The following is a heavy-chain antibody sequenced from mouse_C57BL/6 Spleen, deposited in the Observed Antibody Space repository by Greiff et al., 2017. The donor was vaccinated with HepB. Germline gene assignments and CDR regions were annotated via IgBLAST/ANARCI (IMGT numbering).Heavy chain of an antibody. J-gene: IGHJ2*01. D-gene: IGHD1-1*01. CDR2: IDPSDSYT. Sequence: QVQLQQPGAELVRPGTSVKLSCKASGYTFTSYWMHWVKQRPGQGLEWIGVIDPSDSYTNYNQKFKGKATLTVDTSSSTAYMQLSSLTSEDSAVYYCAREVLLLRFDYWGQGTTLTVSS. CDR1: GYTFTSYW. CDR3: AREVLLLRFDY. V-gene: IGHV1-59*01.